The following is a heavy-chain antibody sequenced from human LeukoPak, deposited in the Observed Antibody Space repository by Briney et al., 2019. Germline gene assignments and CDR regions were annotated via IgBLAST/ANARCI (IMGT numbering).Heavy chain of an antibody. CDR2: ITSTSDYI. V-gene: IGHV3-21*01. J-gene: IGHJ5*01. Sequence: GGSLRLSCAASGFTFSFYTMNWVRQGPGKGLEWVSSITSTSDYIYYADSVKGRFIISRDNAKKSLYLQMNSLRADDTAVYYCAREDGYHDSWGQGTLVTVSS. CDR1: GFTFSFYT. CDR3: AREDGYHDS. D-gene: IGHD5-24*01.